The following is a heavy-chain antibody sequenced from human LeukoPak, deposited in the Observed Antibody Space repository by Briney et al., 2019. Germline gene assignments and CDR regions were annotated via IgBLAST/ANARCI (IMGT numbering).Heavy chain of an antibody. J-gene: IGHJ4*02. CDR1: GGSISSSSYY. CDR3: ARGTMAIYFDY. D-gene: IGHD5-24*01. Sequence: SETLSLTRTVSGGSISSSSYYWGWIRQPPGKGLEWIGSIYYGGSTYYNPSLKSRVTISVDTSKNQFSLKLSSVTAADTAVYYCARGTMAIYFDYWGQGTLVTVSS. CDR2: IYYGGST. V-gene: IGHV4-39*01.